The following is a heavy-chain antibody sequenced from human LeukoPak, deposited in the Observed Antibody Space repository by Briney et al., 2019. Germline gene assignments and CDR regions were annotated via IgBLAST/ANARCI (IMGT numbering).Heavy chain of an antibody. CDR1: GGSFSGYY. CDR2: INHSGST. V-gene: IGHV4-34*01. Sequence: RPSETLSLTCAVYGGSFSGYYWSWIRQPPGKGLEWIGEINHSGSTNYNPSLKSRVTISVDTSKNQFSLKLSSVTAADTAVYYCARRGVTMVRGVIAFDYWGQGTLVTVSS. D-gene: IGHD3-10*01. J-gene: IGHJ4*02. CDR3: ARRGVTMVRGVIAFDY.